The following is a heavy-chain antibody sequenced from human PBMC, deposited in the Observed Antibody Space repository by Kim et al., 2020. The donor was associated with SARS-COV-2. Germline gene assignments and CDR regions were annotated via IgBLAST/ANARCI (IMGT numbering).Heavy chain of an antibody. CDR3: AKGAFGGVIRYYFDY. D-gene: IGHD3-16*02. V-gene: IGHV3-9*01. Sequence: ADFVKGRITIAREHAKNSLYLQRNSLRAEDTALYYCAKGAFGGVIRYYFDYWGQGTLVTVSS. J-gene: IGHJ4*02.